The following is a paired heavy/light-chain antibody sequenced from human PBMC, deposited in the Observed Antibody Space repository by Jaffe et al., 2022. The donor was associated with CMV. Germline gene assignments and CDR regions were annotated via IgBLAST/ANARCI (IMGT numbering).Heavy chain of an antibody. CDR3: ARDLTPRYSYGPVFGY. D-gene: IGHD5-18*01. CDR1: GYTFTNYG. J-gene: IGHJ4*02. V-gene: IGHV1-18*01. CDR2: ISSSSGDT. Sequence: QVQLVQSGAEVKKPGASVKVSCKASGYTFTNYGVSWVRQAPGQGLEWMGWISSSSGDTNSAQRFQGRVTLTTDTSTTTAYMELRSLRSDDTAVYYCARDLTPRYSYGPVFGYWGQGTLVTVSS.
Light chain of an antibody. CDR2: DAS. J-gene: IGKJ1*01. Sequence: TVLTQSPATLSLSPGERATLSCRASQSVSSYLAWYQQKPGQAPRLLIYDASNRAAGIPARFSGSGSGTDFTLTISSLEPEDFAVYYCQQRSNWPRGTFGQGTKVEIK. CDR1: QSVSSY. V-gene: IGKV3-11*01. CDR3: QQRSNWPRGT.